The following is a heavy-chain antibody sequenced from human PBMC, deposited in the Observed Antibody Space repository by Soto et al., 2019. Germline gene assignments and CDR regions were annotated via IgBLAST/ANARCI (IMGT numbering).Heavy chain of an antibody. V-gene: IGHV4-39*02. J-gene: IGHJ6*02. D-gene: IGHD6-13*01. CDR2: IYYSGST. Sequence: SETLSLTCTVSGGSISSSSYYWGWIRQPPGKGLEWIGSIYYSGSTYYNPSLKSRVTISVDTSKNQFSLKLSSVTAADTAVYYCARDEPNSSSFYGMDVWGQGTTVTVSS. CDR1: GGSISSSSYY. CDR3: ARDEPNSSSFYGMDV.